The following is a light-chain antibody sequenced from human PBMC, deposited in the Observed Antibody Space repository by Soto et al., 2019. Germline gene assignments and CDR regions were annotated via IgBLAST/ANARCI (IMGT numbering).Light chain of an antibody. CDR1: QSVSNSF. CDR3: QQHGTSIT. Sequence: ESVLTQSPGTLSLSPGERATLSCRASQSVSNSFFAWYQQKPGQAPRLLIYGVSSRASGIPDRFSGSGSGTDFTLIINRLEPEDFAVYYCQQHGTSITFGGGTKLESK. J-gene: IGKJ4*01. V-gene: IGKV3-20*01. CDR2: GVS.